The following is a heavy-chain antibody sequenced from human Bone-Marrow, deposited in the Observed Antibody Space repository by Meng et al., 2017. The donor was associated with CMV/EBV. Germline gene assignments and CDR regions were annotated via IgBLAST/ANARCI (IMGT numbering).Heavy chain of an antibody. CDR2: IKKDGSEK. J-gene: IGHJ4*02. Sequence: GESLKISCAASGFTLSSYWMSWVRQAPGKGLEWVANIKKDGSEKNYVDSVEGRFTISRDNAKNSLYLQMSSLRAEDTAVYFCARDRQWRVGGDWGQGTLVTVSS. CDR3: ARDRQWRVGGD. D-gene: IGHD6-19*01. V-gene: IGHV3-7*01. CDR1: GFTLSSYW.